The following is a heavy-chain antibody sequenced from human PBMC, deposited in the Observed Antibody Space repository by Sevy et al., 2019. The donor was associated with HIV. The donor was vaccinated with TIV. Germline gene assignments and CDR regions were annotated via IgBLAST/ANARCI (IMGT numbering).Heavy chain of an antibody. CDR3: TRELWFGELGGYFDS. D-gene: IGHD3-10*01. Sequence: GGSLRLSCTASGFMFDDYGVTWFRQAPGKGLEWVGFSRSKAYGGTTEYAASVKGRFTISRDDSKTIAYLQMNSLKTEDTAVYYCTRELWFGELGGYFDSWGQRTLVTVSS. V-gene: IGHV3-49*03. CDR2: SRSKAYGGTT. J-gene: IGHJ4*02. CDR1: GFMFDDYG.